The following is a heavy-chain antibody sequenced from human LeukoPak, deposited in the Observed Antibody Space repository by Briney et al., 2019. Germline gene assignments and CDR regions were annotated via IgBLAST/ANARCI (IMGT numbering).Heavy chain of an antibody. CDR3: AKMKGWRLYDYCMDV. CDR1: GFAFSSFA. CDR2: LTGSGST. Sequence: PGGSLRLSCVASGFAFSSFAMSWVRQAPGKGLEWVSGLTGSGSTYNADSVKGRSTISRDNSKNTLSLQMNSLRAEDTAVYYCAKMKGWRLYDYCMDVWGKGTTVTVSS. D-gene: IGHD2-15*01. V-gene: IGHV3-23*01. J-gene: IGHJ6*03.